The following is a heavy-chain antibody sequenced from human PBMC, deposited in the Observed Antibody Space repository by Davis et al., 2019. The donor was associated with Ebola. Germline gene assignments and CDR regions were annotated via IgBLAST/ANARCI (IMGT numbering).Heavy chain of an antibody. CDR2: IIPIFDTP. Sequence: SVKVSCKTSGGSFSSHPISWVRQAPRQGLEWMGGIIPIFDTPHYAQKFQGRITITADASTSTAYMELSSLRSEDTATYFCARDCDGGNYYFDYWGPGTPVTVSS. CDR3: ARDCDGGNYYFDY. CDR1: GGSFSSHP. V-gene: IGHV1-69*13. D-gene: IGHD3-16*01. J-gene: IGHJ4*02.